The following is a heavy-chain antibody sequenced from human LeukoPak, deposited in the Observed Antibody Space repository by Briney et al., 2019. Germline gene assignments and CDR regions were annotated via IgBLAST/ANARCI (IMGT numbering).Heavy chain of an antibody. V-gene: IGHV3-30*04. CDR3: TVATETTFDY. J-gene: IGHJ4*02. CDR2: ISDDTYTK. D-gene: IGHD4-17*01. Sequence: PGGSLRLSCAASGFTFSDYYMSWIRQAPGKGLECVSLISDDTYTKYYADSVKGRSIISRDNSKNMLYLQMNGLGTDDSALYYCTVATETTFDYWGQGSLVTVSS. CDR1: GFTFSDYY.